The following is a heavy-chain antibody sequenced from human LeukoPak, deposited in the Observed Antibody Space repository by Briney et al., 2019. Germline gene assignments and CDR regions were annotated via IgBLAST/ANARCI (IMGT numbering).Heavy chain of an antibody. CDR1: GFTFSIYA. V-gene: IGHV3-21*04. Sequence: GGSLRLSCAASGFTFSIYAMSWVRQAPGKGLEWVSSISPSSHYIYYADSVRGRFTISRDNAKNSLYLQMNSLRAEDTAVYYCARGPVSSSGFFGYWGQGTLVTVSS. D-gene: IGHD6-19*01. J-gene: IGHJ4*02. CDR2: ISPSSHYI. CDR3: ARGPVSSSGFFGY.